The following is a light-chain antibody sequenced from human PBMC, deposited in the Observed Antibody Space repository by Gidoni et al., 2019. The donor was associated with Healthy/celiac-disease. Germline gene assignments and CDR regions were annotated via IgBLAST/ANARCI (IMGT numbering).Light chain of an antibody. CDR2: DVS. Sequence: QSALTQPASASGSPGQSITISCTGTSSDVGGYNYVSWYQQHPVKAPELMIYDVSNRPSGVSNRFSGSKSGNTASLTISGLQAEDEADYLCSSYTSSLWVFGGGTKLTVL. CDR3: SSYTSSLWV. J-gene: IGLJ3*02. CDR1: SSDVGGYNY. V-gene: IGLV2-14*01.